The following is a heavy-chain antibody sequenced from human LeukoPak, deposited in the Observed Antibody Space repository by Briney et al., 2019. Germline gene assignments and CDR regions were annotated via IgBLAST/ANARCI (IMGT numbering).Heavy chain of an antibody. CDR2: ISYDGSNK. Sequence: QAGGSLRLSCAASGFTFSSYAMHWVRQAPGKGLEWVAVISYDGSNKYYADSVKGRFTISRDNSKNTLYLQMNSLRAEDTAVYYCARGGLYYDSSGLDYWGQGTLVTVSS. J-gene: IGHJ4*02. V-gene: IGHV3-30-3*01. CDR1: GFTFSSYA. CDR3: ARGGLYYDSSGLDY. D-gene: IGHD3-22*01.